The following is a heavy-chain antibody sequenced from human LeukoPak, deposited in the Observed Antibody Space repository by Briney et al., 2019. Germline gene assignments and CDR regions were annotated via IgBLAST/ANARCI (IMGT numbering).Heavy chain of an antibody. V-gene: IGHV4-39*01. CDR3: ARRYELGTYYFDY. CDR2: NYYSGST. J-gene: IGHJ4*02. Sequence: SETLSLTCTVSGGSISSSSYYWGWIRQPPGKGLEWIGSNYYSGSTYYNPSLKSRVTISVDTSKNQFSLKLSSVTAADTAVYYCARRYELGTYYFDYWGQGTLVTVSS. D-gene: IGHD7-27*01. CDR1: GGSISSSSYY.